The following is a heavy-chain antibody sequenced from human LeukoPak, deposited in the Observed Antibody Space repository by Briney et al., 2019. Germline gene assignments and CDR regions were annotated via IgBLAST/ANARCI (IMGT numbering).Heavy chain of an antibody. D-gene: IGHD4-17*01. CDR3: ARARLNTYGDYDAFDI. J-gene: IGHJ3*02. V-gene: IGHV1-69*13. Sequence: SVKVSCKASGGTISLYAVNWVRQAPGQGLEWLGGIIPVLGTPNYAQRFKGRVTITADEPTNTAHMELSSLRFDDTAVYYCARARLNTYGDYDAFDIWGQGTMVTVSS. CDR2: IIPVLGTP. CDR1: GGTISLYA.